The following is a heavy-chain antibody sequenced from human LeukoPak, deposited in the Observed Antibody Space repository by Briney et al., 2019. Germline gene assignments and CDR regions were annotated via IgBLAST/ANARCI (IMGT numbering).Heavy chain of an antibody. J-gene: IGHJ4*02. D-gene: IGHD3-16*01. Sequence: GGSLRLSCAASGFTFSSYWMSWVRQAPGKGLEWVTNIKQDGSEKNYVDSVRGRFTISRDNAKNSLYLQMNSLRVEDTAVYYCAREGLVYSFDYWGQGTLVTVSS. CDR2: IKQDGSEK. V-gene: IGHV3-7*01. CDR3: AREGLVYSFDY. CDR1: GFTFSSYW.